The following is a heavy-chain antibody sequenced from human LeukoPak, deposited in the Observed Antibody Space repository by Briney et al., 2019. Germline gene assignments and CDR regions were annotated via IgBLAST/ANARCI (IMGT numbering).Heavy chain of an antibody. CDR2: ISSSGFIT. Sequence: GGSLRLSCAASGFTFSDYYMSWIRQAPGKGLEWISYISSSGFITYYVDSVKGRFTISRDNAKNSLYLQMNSLRAEDTALYYCAKALVAGTYYFDYWGQGTLVTVSS. CDR1: GFTFSDYY. V-gene: IGHV3-11*01. J-gene: IGHJ4*02. D-gene: IGHD6-19*01. CDR3: AKALVAGTYYFDY.